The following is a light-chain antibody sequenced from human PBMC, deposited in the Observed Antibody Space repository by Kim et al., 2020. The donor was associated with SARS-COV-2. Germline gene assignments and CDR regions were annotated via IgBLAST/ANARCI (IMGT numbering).Light chain of an antibody. Sequence: DIQMTQSPSTLSASVGDRVTITCRASRSIDSWLAWYQQKPGKAPNLLIYMASALESGVPSRFSGSGSGTEFTLTISSLQPDESAVYYCQQYTSNPLTFGGGTKVDIK. CDR1: RSIDSW. CDR3: QQYTSNPLT. V-gene: IGKV1-5*03. J-gene: IGKJ4*01. CDR2: MAS.